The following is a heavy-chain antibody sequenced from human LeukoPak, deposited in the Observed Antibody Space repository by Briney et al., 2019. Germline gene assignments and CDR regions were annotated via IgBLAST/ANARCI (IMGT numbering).Heavy chain of an antibody. J-gene: IGHJ4*02. Sequence: SETLSLTCAVYGGSFSGYYWSWIRQPPGKGLEWIGEINHSGSTNYNPSLKSRVTISVDTSKNQFSLKLSSVTAADTAVYYCAREEGLYSSSWYGYWGQGTLVTVSS. CDR1: GGSFSGYY. D-gene: IGHD6-13*01. V-gene: IGHV4-34*01. CDR2: INHSGST. CDR3: AREEGLYSSSWYGY.